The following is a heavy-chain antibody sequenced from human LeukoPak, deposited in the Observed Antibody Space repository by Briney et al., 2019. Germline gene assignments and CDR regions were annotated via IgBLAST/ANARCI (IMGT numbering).Heavy chain of an antibody. V-gene: IGHV1-69*05. Sequence: SGKVSGKASGGTFSSYAISWVRQAPGQGLGWMGGIIPIFGTANYAQKFQGRVTITTDESTSTAYMELSSLRSEDTAVYYCATPQEWLRSSDFDYWGQGTLVTVSS. CDR1: GGTFSSYA. CDR3: ATPQEWLRSSDFDY. CDR2: IIPIFGTA. J-gene: IGHJ4*02. D-gene: IGHD5-12*01.